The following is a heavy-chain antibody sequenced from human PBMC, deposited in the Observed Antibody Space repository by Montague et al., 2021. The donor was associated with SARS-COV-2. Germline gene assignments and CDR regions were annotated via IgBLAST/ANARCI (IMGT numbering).Heavy chain of an antibody. CDR2: YYSGST. Sequence: YYSGSTYYNPSLKSRVTISVDTSKNQFSLKLSSVTAADTAVYYCAREGLKRLLWFGEGYYYGMDVWGTWRTVTV. J-gene: IGHJ6*04. D-gene: IGHD3-10*01. CDR3: AREGLKRLLWFGEGYYYGMDV. V-gene: IGHV4-30-4*01.